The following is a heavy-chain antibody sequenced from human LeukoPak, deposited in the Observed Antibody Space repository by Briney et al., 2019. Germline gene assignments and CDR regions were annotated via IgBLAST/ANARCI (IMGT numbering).Heavy chain of an antibody. J-gene: IGHJ3*02. CDR3: ARPSSSWYWAFDI. D-gene: IGHD6-13*01. CDR1: GGSFSGYY. CDR2: IYYSGST. Sequence: PSETLSLTCAVYGGSFSGYYWSWIRQPPGKGLEWIGYIYYSGSTNYNPSLKSRVTISVDTSKNQFSLKLSSVTAADTAVYYCARPSSSWYWAFDIWGQGTMVTVSS. V-gene: IGHV4-59*08.